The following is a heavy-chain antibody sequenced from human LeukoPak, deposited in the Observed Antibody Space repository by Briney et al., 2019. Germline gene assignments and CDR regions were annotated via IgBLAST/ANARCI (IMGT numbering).Heavy chain of an antibody. J-gene: IGHJ6*03. D-gene: IGHD4-11*01. V-gene: IGHV4-34*01. CDR3: ATLYSNYPPRYYYYYYMDV. Sequence: SETLSLTCAVYGGSFSGYYWSWIRQPPGKGLEWIGEINHSGSTNYNPSLKSRVTISVDTSKNQFSLKLSSVTAADTAVYYCATLYSNYPPRYYYYYYMDVWGKGTTVTVSS. CDR2: INHSGST. CDR1: GGSFSGYY.